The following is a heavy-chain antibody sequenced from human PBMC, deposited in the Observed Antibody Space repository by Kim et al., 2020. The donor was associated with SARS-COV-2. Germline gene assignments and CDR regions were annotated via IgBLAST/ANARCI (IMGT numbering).Heavy chain of an antibody. CDR3: ARDGSRGGIYYGMGV. D-gene: IGHD3-16*01. CDR1: GYTFTSYY. Sequence: ASVKVSCKASGYTFTSYYMHWVRQAPGQGLEWMGIINPSGGSTSYAQKFQDIVSMTRDTSTSTVYMELSSLRSEDTAVYYCARDGSRGGIYYGMGVWGQGTSVTVSS. J-gene: IGHJ6*02. V-gene: IGHV1-46*01. CDR2: INPSGGST.